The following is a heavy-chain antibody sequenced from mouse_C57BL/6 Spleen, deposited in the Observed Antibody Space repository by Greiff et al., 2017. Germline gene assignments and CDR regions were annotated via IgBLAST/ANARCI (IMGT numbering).Heavy chain of an antibody. Sequence: DVKLQESGPGLVKPSQSLSLTCSVTGYSITSGYYWNWIRLFPGNKLGWMGYISYDGSNNDNPTLKNRISITSDTTKTQFFLKLKSVTTADTASYDCETWSIVLRTFDYWGQGTTLTVSS. V-gene: IGHV3-6*01. D-gene: IGHD1-1*01. CDR1: GYSITSGYY. CDR3: ETWSIVLRTFDY. J-gene: IGHJ2*01. CDR2: ISYDGSN.